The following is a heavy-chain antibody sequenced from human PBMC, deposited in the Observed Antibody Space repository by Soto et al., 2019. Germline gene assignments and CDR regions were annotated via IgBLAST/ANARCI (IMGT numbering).Heavy chain of an antibody. J-gene: IGHJ4*02. D-gene: IGHD2-2*01. Sequence: SATLSLTYAVYGGSFSGYYWSWIRQPPGKGLEWIGEINHSGSTNYNPSLKSRVTISVDTSKNQFSLKLSSVTAADTAVYYCARGGGRGPGSGTKANDYWGRGTLVAVSS. CDR1: GGSFSGYY. CDR3: ARGGGRGPGSGTKANDY. V-gene: IGHV4-34*01. CDR2: INHSGST.